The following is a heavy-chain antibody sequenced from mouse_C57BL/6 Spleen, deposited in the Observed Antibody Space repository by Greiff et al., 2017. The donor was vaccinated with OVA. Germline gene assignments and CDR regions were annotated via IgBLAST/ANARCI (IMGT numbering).Heavy chain of an antibody. CDR1: GYTFTSYW. Sequence: QVQLQQPGAELVMPGASVKLSCKASGYTFTSYWMHWVKQRPGQGLEWIGEIDPSDSYTNYNQKFKGKSTLTVDKSSSTAYMQLSSLTSEDSAVYYCAGRDYGNYSLDYWGQGTTLTVSS. CDR3: AGRDYGNYSLDY. J-gene: IGHJ2*01. V-gene: IGHV1-69*01. D-gene: IGHD2-1*01. CDR2: IDPSDSYT.